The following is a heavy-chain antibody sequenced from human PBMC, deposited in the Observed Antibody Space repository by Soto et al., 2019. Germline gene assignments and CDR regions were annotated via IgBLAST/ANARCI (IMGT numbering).Heavy chain of an antibody. CDR3: GVSAGLDF. D-gene: IGHD6-13*01. J-gene: IGHJ4*02. Sequence: QVQLAQSGAEVKRPGASVKISCKASGFSPTTYAFSWVRRAPGKGLEWMGLISADTGEPRYAQKFQGRVAMTTDTSTRTAYMELRGLTSDDTAVYYCGVSAGLDFWGQGTRVTVSS. CDR2: ISADTGEP. V-gene: IGHV1-18*01. CDR1: GFSPTTYA.